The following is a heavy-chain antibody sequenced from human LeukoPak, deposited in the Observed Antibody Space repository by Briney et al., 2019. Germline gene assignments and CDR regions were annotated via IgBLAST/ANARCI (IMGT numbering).Heavy chain of an antibody. CDR3: ARRSRYGSGSTWRDGVDY. CDR1: GGSISSSSYY. J-gene: IGHJ4*02. Sequence: PSETLSLTCTVSGGSISSSSYYWGWIRQPPGKGLEWIGSIYYSGSTYYNPSLKSRVTISVDTSKNQFSLKLSSVTAADTAVYYCARRSRYGSGSTWRDGVDYWGQGTLVTVSS. V-gene: IGHV4-39*01. CDR2: IYYSGST. D-gene: IGHD3-10*01.